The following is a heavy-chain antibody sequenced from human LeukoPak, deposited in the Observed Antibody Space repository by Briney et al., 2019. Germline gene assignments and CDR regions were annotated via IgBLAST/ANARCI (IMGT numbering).Heavy chain of an antibody. CDR2: INPNSGGT. CDR1: GYTFTGYY. J-gene: IGHJ3*02. CDR3: ARDYTYYYDSSGYYRRGTAEDDAFDI. D-gene: IGHD3-22*01. V-gene: IGHV1-2*02. Sequence: ASVKVSCKASGYTFTGYYMHWVRQAPGQGLEWMGWINPNSGGTNYAQKFQGRVTMTRDTSISTAYMELSRLRSDDTAVYYCARDYTYYYDSSGYYRRGTAEDDAFDIWGQGTMITVSS.